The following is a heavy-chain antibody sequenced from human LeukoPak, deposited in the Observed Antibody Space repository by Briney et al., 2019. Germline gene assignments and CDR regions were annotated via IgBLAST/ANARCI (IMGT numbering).Heavy chain of an antibody. CDR2: IRYDGSNK. V-gene: IGHV3-30*02. D-gene: IGHD3-3*01. CDR3: AKGPDFWSGWDHAFDI. CDR1: GFTFSSYG. J-gene: IGHJ3*02. Sequence: GGSLRLSCAASGFTFSSYGMHWVRQAPGKGLEWVAFIRYDGSNKYYADSVKGRFTISRDNSKNTLYLQMNSLRAEDTAVYYCAKGPDFWSGWDHAFDIWGQGTMVTVSS.